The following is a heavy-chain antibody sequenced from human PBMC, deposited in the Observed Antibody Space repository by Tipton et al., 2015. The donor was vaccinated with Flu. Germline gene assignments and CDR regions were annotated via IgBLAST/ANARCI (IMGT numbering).Heavy chain of an antibody. CDR3: ARDTVRSSSSVWYFDL. Sequence: LSLTCAASGFTVSSNYMSWVRQAPGKGLEWVSVIYSGGTTYYADSVKGRFTISRDNSKNTLYLHMNNLRAEDTAVYYCARDTVRSSSSVWYFDLWGRGTLVTVSS. V-gene: IGHV3-53*01. CDR2: IYSGGTT. CDR1: GFTVSSNY. J-gene: IGHJ2*01. D-gene: IGHD6-6*01.